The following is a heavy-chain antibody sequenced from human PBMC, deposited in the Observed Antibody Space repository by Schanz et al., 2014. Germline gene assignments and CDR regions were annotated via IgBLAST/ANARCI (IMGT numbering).Heavy chain of an antibody. CDR2: IWSDGSGK. D-gene: IGHD3-9*01. V-gene: IGHV3-33*01. CDR1: GFIFSNYG. CDR3: ARESGPEYDKSMDV. Sequence: QVQLVESGGGVVQPGGSLRLSCAASGFIFSNYGMHWVRQAPGKGLEWVAVIWSDGSGKYYADSVKGRFTISRDSPKNTLYLQMNSLRAEDTALYYCARESGPEYDKSMDVWGQGTTVAVSS. J-gene: IGHJ6*02.